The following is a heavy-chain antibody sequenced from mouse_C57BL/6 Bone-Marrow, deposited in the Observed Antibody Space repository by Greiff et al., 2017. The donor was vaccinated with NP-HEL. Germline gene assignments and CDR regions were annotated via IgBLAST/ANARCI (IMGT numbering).Heavy chain of an antibody. Sequence: EVQGVESGGGLVQPGGSLKLSCAASGFTFSDYYMYWVRQTPEKRLEWVAYISNGGGSTYYPDTVQGRFTISRDNAKNTLYLQMSRLKSEDTAMYYCARQLRLQGGFAYWGQGTLVTVSA. D-gene: IGHD3-2*02. CDR3: ARQLRLQGGFAY. J-gene: IGHJ3*01. CDR1: GFTFSDYY. V-gene: IGHV5-12*01. CDR2: ISNGGGST.